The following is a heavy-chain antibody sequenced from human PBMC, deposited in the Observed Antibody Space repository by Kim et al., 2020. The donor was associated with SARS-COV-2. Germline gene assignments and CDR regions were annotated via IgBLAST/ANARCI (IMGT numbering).Heavy chain of an antibody. Sequence: GGSLRLSCAASGFTVSSNYMSWVRQAPGKGLEWVSVIYSGGSTYYADSVKGRFTISRHNSKNTLYLQMNSLRAEDTAVYYCARVKRYYDSSSHQIKDRRNWYFDLWGRGTLVTVSS. CDR3: ARVKRYYDSSSHQIKDRRNWYFDL. J-gene: IGHJ2*01. CDR1: GFTVSSNY. D-gene: IGHD3-22*01. V-gene: IGHV3-53*04. CDR2: IYSGGST.